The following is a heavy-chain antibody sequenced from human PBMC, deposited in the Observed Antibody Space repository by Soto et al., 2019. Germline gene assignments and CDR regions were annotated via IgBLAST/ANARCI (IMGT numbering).Heavy chain of an antibody. Sequence: PGGSLRLSCSASGFIFSTYTMLWVRQAPGKGLEYVSAINTGAGTSYADSVKGRFTISRDNSKNTLYLQMSSLRPEDTAVYYCVTGYSSGWYEIYWGQGTLVTVSS. D-gene: IGHD6-19*01. CDR1: GFIFSTYT. CDR3: VTGYSSGWYEIY. CDR2: INTGAGT. V-gene: IGHV3-64D*06. J-gene: IGHJ4*02.